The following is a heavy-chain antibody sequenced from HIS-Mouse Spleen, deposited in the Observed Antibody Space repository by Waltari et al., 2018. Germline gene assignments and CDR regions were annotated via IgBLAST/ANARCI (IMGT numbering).Heavy chain of an antibody. V-gene: IGHV4-39*07. Sequence: QLQLQESGPGLVKPSEPLSLTCTASGGSNSSSSYYWTWIRQPPGKGLEWIGSIHYSGSTYYTPSLKSRVTISVDTSKNQFSLKLSSVTAADTAVYYCAREIPYSSSWYDWYFDLWGRGTLVTVSS. CDR3: AREIPYSSSWYDWYFDL. J-gene: IGHJ2*01. CDR2: IHYSGST. CDR1: GGSNSSSSYY. D-gene: IGHD6-13*01.